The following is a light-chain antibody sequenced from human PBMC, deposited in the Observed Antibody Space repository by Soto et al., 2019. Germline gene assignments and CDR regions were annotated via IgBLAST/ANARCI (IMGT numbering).Light chain of an antibody. CDR2: DAS. V-gene: IGKV1-5*01. CDR3: QQYDRYST. J-gene: IGKJ1*01. CDR1: QSISVS. Sequence: MTVDPAALCVIERGTVNISCRASQSISVSLAWYQQKPGKAPRLLIYDASTLQGGVPSRFSGRGSGTEFTLTVTSLQPEDFASYFCQQYDRYSTFGHGT.